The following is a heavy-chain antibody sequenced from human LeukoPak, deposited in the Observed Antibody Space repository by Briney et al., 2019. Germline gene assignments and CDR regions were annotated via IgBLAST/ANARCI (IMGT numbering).Heavy chain of an antibody. Sequence: GGSLRLSCSASGFTFSNYAMHWVRQAPGKGLEYVSAISSNGGSTYYADSVKGRFTISRDNSKNTLYLQMNSLRAEDTAVYYCAKDSRDSSGYYYGYFQHWGQGTLVTVSS. CDR2: ISSNGGST. J-gene: IGHJ1*01. D-gene: IGHD3-22*01. V-gene: IGHV3-64*04. CDR1: GFTFSNYA. CDR3: AKDSRDSSGYYYGYFQH.